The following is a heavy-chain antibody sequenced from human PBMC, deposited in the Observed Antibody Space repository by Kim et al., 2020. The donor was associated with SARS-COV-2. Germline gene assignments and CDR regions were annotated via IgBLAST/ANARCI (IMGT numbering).Heavy chain of an antibody. J-gene: IGHJ4*02. V-gene: IGHV4-31*03. D-gene: IGHD3-10*01. CDR3: ARDADGVGGNLDY. Sequence: SETLSLTCTVSGGSISSDDYYWSWIRQHPGKGLEWIGYIYYSGNTYYNPSLKSRVTISTETSKNQFSLKLSSVTAADTAVYYCARDADGVGGNLDYWGQG. CDR2: IYYSGNT. CDR1: GGSISSDDYY.